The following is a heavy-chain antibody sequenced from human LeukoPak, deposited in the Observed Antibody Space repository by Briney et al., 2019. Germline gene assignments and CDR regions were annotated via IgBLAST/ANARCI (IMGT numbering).Heavy chain of an antibody. D-gene: IGHD2-15*01. CDR1: GFIFSTYV. Sequence: PRGSQRLSCAGSGFIFSTYVMNWVRQAPGRGLEWVSAIGGDWTQYANSVKGRFTVSRDNSNNTLYLQMSSLRVEDTAVYYYASRDSCSGGSCYGLAYWGQGILVTVSS. CDR2: IGGDWT. CDR3: ASRDSCSGGSCYGLAY. J-gene: IGHJ4*02. V-gene: IGHV3-23*01.